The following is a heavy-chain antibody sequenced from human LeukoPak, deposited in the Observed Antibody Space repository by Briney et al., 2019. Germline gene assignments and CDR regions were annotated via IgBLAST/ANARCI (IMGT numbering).Heavy chain of an antibody. J-gene: IGHJ4*02. V-gene: IGHV4-59*01. CDR2: IYYSGSA. Sequence: PSETLSLTCTVSGGSMSSNYWSWIRQPPGKGLEWIGYIYYSGSANYNPSLKSRVTISVDTSKNQFSLRLISVTAADTAVYYCARGQQLDYWGQGLLVTVSS. CDR3: ARGQQLDY. D-gene: IGHD1-1*01. CDR1: GGSMSSNY.